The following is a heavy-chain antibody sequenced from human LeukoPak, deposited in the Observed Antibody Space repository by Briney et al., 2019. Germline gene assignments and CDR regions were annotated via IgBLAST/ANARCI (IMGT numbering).Heavy chain of an antibody. Sequence: GGSLRLSCTASGFVFSDYWMSWVRQAPGKGLEWLANINQDGSQTSHVDSVRGRFTISRDNAKNSLYLQMNSLRAEDTALYHCARDEGGWFYYFDYWGQGTLVTVSS. CDR2: INQDGSQT. V-gene: IGHV3-7*03. D-gene: IGHD6-19*01. J-gene: IGHJ4*02. CDR1: GFVFSDYW. CDR3: ARDEGGWFYYFDY.